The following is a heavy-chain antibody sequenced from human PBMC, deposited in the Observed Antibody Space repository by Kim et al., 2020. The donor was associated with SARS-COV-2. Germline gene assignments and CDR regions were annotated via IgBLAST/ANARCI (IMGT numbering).Heavy chain of an antibody. J-gene: IGHJ4*02. CDR3: ARDRRGYPFDD. CDR2: SN. D-gene: IGHD5-12*01. V-gene: IGHV4-30-2*05. Sequence: SNSYNPSLKRRVTISVDTSKNQFSLKLSSVTAADTAVYYCARDRRGYPFDDWGQGTLVTVSS.